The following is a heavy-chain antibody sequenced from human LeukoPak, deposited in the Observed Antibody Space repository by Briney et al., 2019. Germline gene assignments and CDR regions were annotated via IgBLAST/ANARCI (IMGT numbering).Heavy chain of an antibody. CDR1: GFTFSSHA. CDR2: VNGDGSST. Sequence: PGGSLRLSCAASGFTFSSHAMSWVRQAPGKGLVWVSRVNGDGSSTTYADSVKGRFTVSRDNAKNTLYLQMNSLRAEDTAVYYCARDNRGSLGPFDCWGQGTLVTVSS. V-gene: IGHV3-74*03. J-gene: IGHJ4*02. CDR3: ARDNRGSLGPFDC. D-gene: IGHD3-10*01.